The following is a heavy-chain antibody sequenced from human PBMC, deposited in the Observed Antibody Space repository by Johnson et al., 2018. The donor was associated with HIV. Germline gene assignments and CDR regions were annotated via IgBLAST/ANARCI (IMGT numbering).Heavy chain of an antibody. Sequence: VQVVESGGGLVQPGRSLRLSCTASGFTFGDYSMNWFRQAPGKGLEWVGFIRSNSYGGTTEYAASVKGRFTISRDDSKTIAYLQMNSLKTEDTAVYYCTTAVLLIWGQGTMVTVSS. D-gene: IGHD2-21*01. CDR2: IRSNSYGGTT. J-gene: IGHJ3*02. CDR3: TTAVLLI. CDR1: GFTFGDYS. V-gene: IGHV3-49*03.